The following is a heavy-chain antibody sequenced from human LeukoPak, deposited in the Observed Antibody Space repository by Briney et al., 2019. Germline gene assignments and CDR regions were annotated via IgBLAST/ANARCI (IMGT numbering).Heavy chain of an antibody. CDR2: ISSSSSTI. CDR1: GFTFSSYA. V-gene: IGHV3-48*02. J-gene: IGHJ4*02. CDR3: ARRIIVGATTPYFDY. D-gene: IGHD1-26*01. Sequence: GGSLRLSCAASGFTFSSYAMSWVRQAPGKGLEWVSYISSSSSTIYYADSVKGRFTISRDNAKNSLYLQMNSLRDEDTAVYYCARRIIVGATTPYFDYWGQGTLVTVSS.